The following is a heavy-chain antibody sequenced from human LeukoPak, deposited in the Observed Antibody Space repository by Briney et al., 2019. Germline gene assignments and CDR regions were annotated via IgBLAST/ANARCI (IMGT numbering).Heavy chain of an antibody. CDR1: GDSLTSHF. CDR3: ARRMATVTDAFDI. D-gene: IGHD5-24*01. J-gene: IGHJ3*02. V-gene: IGHV4-59*08. CDR2: VFHSGTT. Sequence: SEALSLTCNVSGDSLTSHFWSWIRQTPGKGLEWIGYVFHSGTTNYSPSLKSRVTISLDTSKKQFYLRLASVTAADTAVYYCARRMATVTDAFDIWGRGTMVSVSS.